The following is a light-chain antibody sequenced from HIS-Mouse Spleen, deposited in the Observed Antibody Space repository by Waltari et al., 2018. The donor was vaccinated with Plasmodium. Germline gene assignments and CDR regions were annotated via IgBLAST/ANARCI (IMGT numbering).Light chain of an antibody. V-gene: IGKV1-5*03. CDR2: TAS. CDR1: QSISSR. CDR3: QQYNSYSWT. Sequence: DIQMTQSPSTLSASVGDRVTITCRASQSISSRLAWYQQKPGKAPKLLIYTASSLESGVTARFSGSGSGTEFTLTISSLQPDDFATYYCQQYNSYSWTFGQGTKVEIK. J-gene: IGKJ1*01.